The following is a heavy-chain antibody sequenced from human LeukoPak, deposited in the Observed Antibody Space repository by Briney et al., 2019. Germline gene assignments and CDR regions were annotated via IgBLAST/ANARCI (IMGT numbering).Heavy chain of an antibody. D-gene: IGHD3-10*01. J-gene: IGHJ6*02. Sequence: KPSETLSLTCAVYGGSFSGYYWSWIRQPPGKGLEWIGEINHSGSTNYNPSLKSRVTISVDTSKNQFSLKLSSVTAADTALYYCARQRWFGEMHLYGMDVWGQGTTVTVSS. CDR3: ARQRWFGEMHLYGMDV. CDR1: GGSFSGYY. V-gene: IGHV4-34*01. CDR2: INHSGST.